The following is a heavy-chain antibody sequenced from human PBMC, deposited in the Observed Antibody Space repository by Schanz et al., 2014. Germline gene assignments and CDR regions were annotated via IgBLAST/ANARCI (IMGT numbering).Heavy chain of an antibody. CDR2: ISVYHGHT. CDR1: GYTFNNHG. J-gene: IGHJ6*02. CDR3: VRDAGWACGDYHGMDV. V-gene: IGHV1-18*01. D-gene: IGHD3-10*01. Sequence: QVQLVQSGGEVKKPGASATVSCKASGYTFNNHGISWVRQAPGQGLEWMGWISVYHGHTNYAEKVHGRVTMTTDTSTSADYMELRSLISDDTAVYYCVRDAGWACGDYHGMDVWGQGTSVTVSS.